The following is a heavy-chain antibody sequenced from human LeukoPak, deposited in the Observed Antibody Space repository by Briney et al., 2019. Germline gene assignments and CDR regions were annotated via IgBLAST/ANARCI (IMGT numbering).Heavy chain of an antibody. J-gene: IGHJ3*02. D-gene: IGHD3-22*01. Sequence: SETLSRTCTVSGGSISSHYWSWIRQPPGKGLEWIGYIYYSGSTNYNPSLKSRVTISVDTSKNQFSLKLSSVTAADTAVYYCARDGYYYDSSGYYLMADDAFDIWGQGTMVTVSS. CDR3: ARDGYYYDSSGYYLMADDAFDI. CDR2: IYYSGST. CDR1: GGSISSHY. V-gene: IGHV4-59*11.